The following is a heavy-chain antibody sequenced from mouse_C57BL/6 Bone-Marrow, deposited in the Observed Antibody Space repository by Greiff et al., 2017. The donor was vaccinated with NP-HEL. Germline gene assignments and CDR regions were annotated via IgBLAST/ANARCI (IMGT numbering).Heavy chain of an antibody. J-gene: IGHJ4*01. CDR1: GFNIKDDY. CDR2: IDPENGDT. V-gene: IGHV14-4*01. CDR3: TYDGYPFYAMDY. D-gene: IGHD2-3*01. Sequence: VQLQQSGAELVRPGASVKLSCTASGFNIKDDYMHWVKQRPEQGLEWIGWIDPENGDTEYASKFQGKATIPADTSSNTAYLQLSSLTSEDTAVYYCTYDGYPFYAMDYWGQGTSVTVSS.